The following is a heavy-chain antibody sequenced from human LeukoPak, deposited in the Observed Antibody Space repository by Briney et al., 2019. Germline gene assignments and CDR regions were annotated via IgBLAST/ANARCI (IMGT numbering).Heavy chain of an antibody. D-gene: IGHD6-13*01. CDR3: ASPSSSRGLAFDI. J-gene: IGHJ3*02. CDR1: GGAISSSSYY. CDR2: IYYSGST. Sequence: SETLSLTCNVSGGAISSSSYYWGWIRQPPGKGLEWIGSIYYSGSTYYNPSLKSRVTISVDTSKNQFSLKLNSVTAADTAVYYCASPSSSRGLAFDIWGQGTMVTVS. V-gene: IGHV4-39*01.